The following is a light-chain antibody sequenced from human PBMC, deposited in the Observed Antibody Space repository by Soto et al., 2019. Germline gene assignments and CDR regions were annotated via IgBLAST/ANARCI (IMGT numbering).Light chain of an antibody. J-gene: IGKJ1*01. Sequence: EIVMTQSPATLSVSPGERATLSCRARQSVGSNLAWYQQKPGQAPRLLIYGASTRAAGIPARFSGSGSGTEFTLIIRSLQSEDSAVYFWQQYNTRWTFGPGTKVEIK. CDR2: GAS. CDR1: QSVGSN. V-gene: IGKV3-15*01. CDR3: QQYNTRWT.